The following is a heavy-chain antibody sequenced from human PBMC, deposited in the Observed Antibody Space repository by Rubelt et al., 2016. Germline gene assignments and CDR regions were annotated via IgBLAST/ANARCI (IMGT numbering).Heavy chain of an antibody. J-gene: IGHJ5*02. CDR3: AGGAGAGIRSWFDP. Sequence: QVQLQESGPGLVKPSETLSLTCTVSGGSVSSGSFYWSWIRQPPGKGLEWIGFVYYSGSTNYNPSLKSRVTISLGTSKNQFSLGLGSVTAADTAVYYCAGGAGAGIRSWFDPWGQGTLVTVSS. V-gene: IGHV4-61*01. CDR1: GGSVSSGSFY. CDR2: VYYSGST. D-gene: IGHD6-19*01.